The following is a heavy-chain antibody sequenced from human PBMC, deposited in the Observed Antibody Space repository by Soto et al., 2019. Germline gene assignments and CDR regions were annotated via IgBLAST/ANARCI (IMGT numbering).Heavy chain of an antibody. CDR3: ARGYRAAAGPHSPFDY. D-gene: IGHD6-13*01. CDR1: GGTFSSYT. CDR2: IIPILGIA. Sequence: SVKVSCKASGGTFSSYTISWVRQAPGQGLEWMGRIIPILGIANYAQRFQGRVTITADKSTSTAYMELSSLRSEDTAVYYCARGYRAAAGPHSPFDYWGQGTLVTVSS. V-gene: IGHV1-69*02. J-gene: IGHJ4*02.